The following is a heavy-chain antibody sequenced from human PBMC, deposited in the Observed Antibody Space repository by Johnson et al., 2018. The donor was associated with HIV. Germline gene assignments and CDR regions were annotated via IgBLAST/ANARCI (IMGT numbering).Heavy chain of an antibody. CDR3: AKAESNYGRAFDI. D-gene: IGHD5-24*01. CDR2: ISWDGVGT. J-gene: IGHJ3*02. CDR1: GFIFDDYT. V-gene: IGHV3-43*01. Sequence: VQLVESGGAVVQPGGSLRLSCAASGFIFDDYTMHWVRQAPGKGLEWVSLISWDGVGTYYADHVKGRFTVARDNRKNSLYLQMNSLRTEDTALYYCAKAESNYGRAFDIWGQGTMVTVSS.